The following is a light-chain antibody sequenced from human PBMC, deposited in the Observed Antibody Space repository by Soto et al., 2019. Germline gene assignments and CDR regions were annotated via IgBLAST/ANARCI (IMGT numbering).Light chain of an antibody. CDR1: SSDVGGYNY. CDR3: SSYTSSSTWV. J-gene: IGLJ3*02. CDR2: EVS. Sequence: QSVLTQTASVSGSPGQSITISCTGTSSDVGGYNYVSWYQQHPDKAPKLMIYEVSNRPSGVSNRFSGSKSGNTASLTISGLQAEDEADYYCSSYTSSSTWVFGGGTKLTVL. V-gene: IGLV2-14*01.